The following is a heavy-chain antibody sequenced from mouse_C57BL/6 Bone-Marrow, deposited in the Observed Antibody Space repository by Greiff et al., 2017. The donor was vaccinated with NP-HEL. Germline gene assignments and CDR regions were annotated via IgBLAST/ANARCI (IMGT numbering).Heavy chain of an antibody. CDR3: ARGDYGSSRFGYAMDY. CDR2: IYPGDGDT. J-gene: IGHJ4*01. Sequence: QVQLQQSGAELVKPGASVKISCKASGYAFSSYWMNWVKQRPGKGLEWIGQIYPGDGDTNYNGKFKGKATLTADKSSSTAYMQLISLTSEDSAVYFCARGDYGSSRFGYAMDYWGQGTSVTVSS. CDR1: GYAFSSYW. D-gene: IGHD1-1*01. V-gene: IGHV1-80*01.